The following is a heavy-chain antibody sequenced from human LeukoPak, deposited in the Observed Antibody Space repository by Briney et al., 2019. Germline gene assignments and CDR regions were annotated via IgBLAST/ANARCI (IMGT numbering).Heavy chain of an antibody. J-gene: IGHJ4*02. CDR2: ISGSGGST. Sequence: GGSLRLSCAASGFTFRTSAFSWVRQAPGKGLEWVSAISGSGGSTYYADSVKGRFTISRDNSKNTLYLQMNSLRAEDTAVYYCAKAGDLPYWGQGTLVTVSS. CDR1: GFTFRTSA. D-gene: IGHD1-14*01. V-gene: IGHV3-23*01. CDR3: AKAGDLPY.